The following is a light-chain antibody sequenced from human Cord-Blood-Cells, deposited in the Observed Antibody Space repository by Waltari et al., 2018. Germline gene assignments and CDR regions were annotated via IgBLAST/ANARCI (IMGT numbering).Light chain of an antibody. CDR3: QQYDNLPYT. V-gene: IGKV1-33*01. J-gene: IGKJ2*01. CDR1: QDISNY. CDR2: DAS. Sequence: QMTQSPSSLSASVGDRVTITCQASQDISNYLNWYQQKPGKAPKLLIYDASNLETGVPSRFSGSGSGTDFTFTISSLQPEDIATYYCQQYDNLPYTFGQGTKLEIK.